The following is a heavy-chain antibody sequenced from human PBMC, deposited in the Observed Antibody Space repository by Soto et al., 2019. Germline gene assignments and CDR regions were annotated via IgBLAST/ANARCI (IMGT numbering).Heavy chain of an antibody. CDR2: IYWDDDK. V-gene: IGHV2-5*02. J-gene: IGHJ4*02. D-gene: IGHD3-10*01. Sequence: QITLKESGPTLVKPTQPLTLTCTFSGFSLSTSGVGVGWIRQPPGKALEWLALIYWDDDKRYSPSLKSRLTITKDTSKNQVVLTMTNMDPVDTATYYCARLLFGLYYFDYWGQGTLVTVSS. CDR1: GFSLSTSGVG. CDR3: ARLLFGLYYFDY.